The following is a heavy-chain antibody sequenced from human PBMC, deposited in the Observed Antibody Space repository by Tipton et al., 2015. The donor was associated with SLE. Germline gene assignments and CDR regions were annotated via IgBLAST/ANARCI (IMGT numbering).Heavy chain of an antibody. CDR3: ARGGRGLIVVTYDAFDI. D-gene: IGHD3-22*01. J-gene: IGHJ3*02. Sequence: GSLRLSCAASGFTFSSYAMHWVRPAPGKGLVYVSAISSNGGSTYNADSVKDRFTISRDNSKNTLHIQMGSMRAEDMAVYYCARGGRGLIVVTYDAFDIWGQGTMVTVSS. CDR1: GFTFSSYA. CDR2: ISSNGGST. V-gene: IGHV3-64*02.